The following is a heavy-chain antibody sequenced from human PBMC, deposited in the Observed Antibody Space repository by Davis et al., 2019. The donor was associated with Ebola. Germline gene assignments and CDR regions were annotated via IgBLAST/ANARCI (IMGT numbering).Heavy chain of an antibody. J-gene: IGHJ4*02. D-gene: IGHD4-17*01. CDR2: ISGSGGST. CDR1: GFTFSSYA. CDR3: AKDRGVRYGDFSALDY. Sequence: PGGSLRLSCAASGFTFSSYAMSWVRQAPGKGLEWVSAISGSGGSTYYADSVKGRFTISRDNSKNTLYLQMNSLRAEDTAVYYCAKDRGVRYGDFSALDYWGQGTLVTVSS. V-gene: IGHV3-23*01.